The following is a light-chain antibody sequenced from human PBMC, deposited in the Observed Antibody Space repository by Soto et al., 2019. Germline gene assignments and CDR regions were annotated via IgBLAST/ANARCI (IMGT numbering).Light chain of an antibody. CDR1: SSDVGGYNY. CDR2: DVI. CDR3: SSYTSRGTLVV. J-gene: IGLJ2*01. V-gene: IGLV2-14*03. Sequence: QSVLTQPASVSGSPGQSITISCTGTSSDVGGYNYVSWYQQHPGKAPKLMIYDVINRPSGVSNRFSGSKSGNSASLTISGRLVEDGRNFYCSSYTSRGTLVVFAGGPNVTV.